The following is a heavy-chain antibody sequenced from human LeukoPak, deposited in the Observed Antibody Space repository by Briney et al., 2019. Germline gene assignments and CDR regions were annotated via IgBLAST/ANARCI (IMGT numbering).Heavy chain of an antibody. CDR2: INPNSGGT. D-gene: IGHD5-18*01. CDR1: GYTVTVHY. V-gene: IGHV1-2*02. Sequence: ASVKVSCKASGYTVTVHYLHWVRQAPGQGLEWMGWINPNSGGTNYAQKFQGRVTMTRDTSINTAYMELNSLTSDYTAKYYCAKDAYSGFSSSYNMDSWGQGTLVSVSS. CDR3: AKDAYSGFSSSYNMDS. J-gene: IGHJ4*02.